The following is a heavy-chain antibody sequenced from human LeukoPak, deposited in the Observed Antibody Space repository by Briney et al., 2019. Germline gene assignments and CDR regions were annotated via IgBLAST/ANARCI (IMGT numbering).Heavy chain of an antibody. J-gene: IGHJ4*02. CDR3: ARGQDYFDY. Sequence: ASVKVSCKASGYTFTTYDIHWVRQATGQGLEWMTWMNPNSGHTSSAQKFQGRVTITRNMSINTAYMELSSLRSEDTAVYYCARGQDYFDYWGQGTLVTVSS. V-gene: IGHV1-8*03. CDR1: GYTFTTYD. CDR2: MNPNSGHT.